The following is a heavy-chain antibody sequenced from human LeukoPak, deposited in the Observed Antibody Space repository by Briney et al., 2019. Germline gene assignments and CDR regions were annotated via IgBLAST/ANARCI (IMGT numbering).Heavy chain of an antibody. CDR1: GGSISSGGYS. CDR2: IYHSGST. CDR3: ARGIVVVPAAKVGHVFDI. J-gene: IGHJ3*02. V-gene: IGHV4-30-2*01. Sequence: SETLSLTCAVSGGSISSGGYSWSWIRQPPGKGLEWIGYIYHSGSTYYNPSLKSRVTISVDRSKNQFSLKLSSVTAADTAVYYCARGIVVVPAAKVGHVFDIWGQGTMVTVSS. D-gene: IGHD2-2*01.